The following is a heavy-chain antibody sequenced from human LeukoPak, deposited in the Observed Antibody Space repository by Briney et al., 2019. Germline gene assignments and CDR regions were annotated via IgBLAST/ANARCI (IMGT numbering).Heavy chain of an antibody. CDR2: INPSGGST. J-gene: IGHJ4*02. CDR3: ARSLGARKWASSLNFDY. CDR1: GYTFTSYF. Sequence: ASVKVSCKASGYTFTSYFMHWVRQAPGQGLEWVGIINPSGGSTSYAQKFQGRVTMTRDTSTSTVYMELSSLRSEDTAVYYCARSLGARKWASSLNFDYWGQGTLVTVSS. D-gene: IGHD6-13*01. V-gene: IGHV1-46*01.